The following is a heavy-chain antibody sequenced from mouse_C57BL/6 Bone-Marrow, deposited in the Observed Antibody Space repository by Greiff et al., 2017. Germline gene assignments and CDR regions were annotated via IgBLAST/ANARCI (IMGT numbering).Heavy chain of an antibody. CDR3: ASPNYYGSSP. V-gene: IGHV1-64*01. Sequence: QVQLQQPGAELVKPGASVKLSCKASGYTFTSYWMHWVKQRPGQGLEWIGMIHPNSGSTNYNEKFKSKATLTVDKSSSTAYMRLSSLTSEDAAVYYCASPNYYGSSPWGQGTLVTVSA. D-gene: IGHD1-1*01. CDR2: IHPNSGST. CDR1: GYTFTSYW. J-gene: IGHJ3*01.